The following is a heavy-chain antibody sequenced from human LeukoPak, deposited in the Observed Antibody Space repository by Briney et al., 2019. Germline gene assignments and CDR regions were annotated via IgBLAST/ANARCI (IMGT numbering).Heavy chain of an antibody. CDR3: ARDYYGSGSYSY. J-gene: IGHJ4*02. Sequence: GGSPRLSCAASGFTFSSYWMHWVRQAPGKGLEWVSYISSSGSTIYYADSVKGRFTISRDNAKNSLYLQMNSLRAEDTAVYYCARDYYGSGSYSYWGQGTLVTVSS. CDR1: GFTFSSYW. D-gene: IGHD3-10*01. CDR2: ISSSGSTI. V-gene: IGHV3-48*04.